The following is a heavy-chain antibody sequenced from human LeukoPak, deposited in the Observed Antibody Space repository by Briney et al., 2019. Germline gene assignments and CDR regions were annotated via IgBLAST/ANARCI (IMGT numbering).Heavy chain of an antibody. CDR3: ARAQWTAFDYYYYMDV. Sequence: GGSLRLSCAASGFTFSRYWMHWVRQAPGKGLVWVANIKVDGSEKYYVDAVKGRFTISRDNAKDSLYLQMNGLRAEDTAIYYCARAQWTAFDYYYYMDVWGKGTTVTVSS. D-gene: IGHD3/OR15-3a*01. CDR1: GFTFSRYW. V-gene: IGHV3-7*01. CDR2: IKVDGSEK. J-gene: IGHJ6*03.